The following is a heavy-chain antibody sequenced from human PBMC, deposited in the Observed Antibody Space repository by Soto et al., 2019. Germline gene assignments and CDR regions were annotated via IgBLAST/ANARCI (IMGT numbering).Heavy chain of an antibody. CDR1: GFTFSTCA. V-gene: IGHV3-23*01. Sequence: GGSLRLSCAASGFTFSTCAMNWVRQAPGKGLEWVSAISGGGGSTYYADSVKGRVTISRDNSKNTLYLQMNSLRAEDTAVYYCAREVWGPVDWGQGTLVTVSS. J-gene: IGHJ4*02. D-gene: IGHD7-27*01. CDR3: AREVWGPVD. CDR2: ISGGGGST.